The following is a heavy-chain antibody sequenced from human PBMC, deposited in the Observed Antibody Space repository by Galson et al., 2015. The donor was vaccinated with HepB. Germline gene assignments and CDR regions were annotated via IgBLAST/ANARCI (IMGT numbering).Heavy chain of an antibody. V-gene: IGHV3-33*01. J-gene: IGHJ5*02. D-gene: IGHD4-11*01. CDR1: GFTFSSYG. Sequence: SLRLSCAASGFTFSSYGMHWVRQAPGKGLEWVAVIWYDGSNKYYADSVKGRFTISRDNSKNTLYLQWSSLKASDTAMYYCARSPPYSNYLIGWFDPWGQGTLVTVSS. CDR2: IWYDGSNK. CDR3: ARSPPYSNYLIGWFDP.